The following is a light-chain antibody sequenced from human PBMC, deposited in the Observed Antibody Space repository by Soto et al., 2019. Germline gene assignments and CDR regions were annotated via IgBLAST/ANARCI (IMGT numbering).Light chain of an antibody. CDR1: SSDVGGYNS. V-gene: IGLV2-8*01. Sequence: QSVLTQPPSASGSPGQSVTISCTGTSSDVGGYNSVSWYQQHPGKAPKLIVYDVSKWPSGVPDRFSGSKSGNTASLTVSGLQAEDEGDYYCSAYTARSTLVFGGGTKLTVL. J-gene: IGLJ3*02. CDR3: SAYTARSTLV. CDR2: DVS.